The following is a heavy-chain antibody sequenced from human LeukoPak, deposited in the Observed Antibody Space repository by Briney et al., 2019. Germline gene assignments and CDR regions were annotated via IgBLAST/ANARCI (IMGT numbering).Heavy chain of an antibody. V-gene: IGHV1-24*01. Sequence: ASVKVSCKVSGYTLTELSMHWVRQAPGKGLEWMGGFDPEDGETIYAQKFQGRVTMTEDTSTDTAYMELSSLRSEDTAVYYCARDRIQLWSGYWYFDLWGRGTLVTVSS. J-gene: IGHJ2*01. CDR1: GYTLTELS. D-gene: IGHD5-18*01. CDR2: FDPEDGET. CDR3: ARDRIQLWSGYWYFDL.